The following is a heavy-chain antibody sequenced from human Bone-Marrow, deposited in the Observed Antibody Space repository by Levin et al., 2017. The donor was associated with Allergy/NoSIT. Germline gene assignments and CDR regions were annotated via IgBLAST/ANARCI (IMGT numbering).Heavy chain of an antibody. CDR1: GGTFSSYA. Sequence: SVKVSCKASGGTFSSYAISWVRQAPGQGLEWMGRIIPILGIANYAQKFQGRVTITADKSTSTAYMELSSLRSEDTAVYYCARVHNLGHDAFDIWGQGTMVTVSS. D-gene: IGHD7-27*01. V-gene: IGHV1-69*04. CDR3: ARVHNLGHDAFDI. J-gene: IGHJ3*02. CDR2: IIPILGIA.